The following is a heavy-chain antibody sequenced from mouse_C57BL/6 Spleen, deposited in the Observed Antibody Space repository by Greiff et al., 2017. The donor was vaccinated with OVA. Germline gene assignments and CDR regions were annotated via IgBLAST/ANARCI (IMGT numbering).Heavy chain of an antibody. Sequence: VQLQQPGAELVKPGASVKLSCKASGYTFTSYWMQWVKQRPGQGLEWIGEIDPSDSYTNYNQKFKGKATLTVDTSSSTADMQLSSLTSEDDAVDYCATTQATFSWFAYWGQGTMLTVSA. J-gene: IGHJ3*01. CDR1: GYTFTSYW. V-gene: IGHV1-50*01. CDR3: ATTQATFSWFAY. CDR2: IDPSDSYT. D-gene: IGHD3-2*02.